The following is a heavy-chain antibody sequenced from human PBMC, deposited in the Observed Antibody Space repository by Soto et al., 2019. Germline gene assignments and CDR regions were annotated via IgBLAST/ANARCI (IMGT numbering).Heavy chain of an antibody. CDR2: IIPILGIA. CDR1: GGTFSSYT. V-gene: IGHV1-69*04. D-gene: IGHD3-9*01. J-gene: IGHJ5*02. Sequence: SVKVSCKASGGTFSSYTISWVRQAPGQGLEWMGRIIPILGIANYAQKFQGRVTITADKSTSTAYMELSSLRSEDTAVYYCATEKDNTSLRYFDWFPGGFDPWGQGTLVTVSS. CDR3: ATEKDNTSLRYFDWFPGGFDP.